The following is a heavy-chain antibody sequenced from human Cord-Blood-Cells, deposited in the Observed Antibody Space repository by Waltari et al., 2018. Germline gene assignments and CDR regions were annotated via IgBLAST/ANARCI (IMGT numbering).Heavy chain of an antibody. V-gene: IGHV4-31*03. CDR3: ARGAVMDWDFDL. CDR2: IYYSGST. Sequence: QVQLQESGPGLVKPSPTLSLTCTVSGGSISSGGYYCRWTRQHPGKGPEWIGYIYYSGSTYYNPSLKSRVTISVDTSKNQFSLKLSSVTAADTAVYYCARGAVMDWDFDLWGRGTLVTVSS. D-gene: IGHD1-26*01. J-gene: IGHJ2*01. CDR1: GGSISSGGYY.